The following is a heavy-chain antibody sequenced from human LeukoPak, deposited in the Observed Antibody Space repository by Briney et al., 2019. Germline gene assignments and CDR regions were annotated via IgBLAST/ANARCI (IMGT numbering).Heavy chain of an antibody. CDR3: ARTTEGGYTYDYFYYYYMDV. V-gene: IGHV1-18*01. CDR2: ISAYNGNT. J-gene: IGHJ6*03. Sequence: ASVKVSCKASGYTFTSYGISWVRQAPGQGLEWIGWISAYNGNTNYAQKLQGRVTMTTDTSTNTAYMELRSLRSDDTAVYYCARTTEGGYTYDYFYYYYMDVWGKGTTVTISS. D-gene: IGHD5-18*01. CDR1: GYTFTSYG.